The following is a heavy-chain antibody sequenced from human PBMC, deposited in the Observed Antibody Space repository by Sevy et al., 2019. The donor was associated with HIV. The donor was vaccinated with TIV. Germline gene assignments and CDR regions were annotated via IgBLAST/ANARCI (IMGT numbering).Heavy chain of an antibody. CDR2: IKVDGSEI. J-gene: IGHJ6*02. V-gene: IGHV3-7*03. Sequence: GGSLRLSCVASGFTFHTYCMSWVRQAPGKGLEWVAHIKVDGSEIYYVDSVKGRFTISRDNAKNSLYLQMNSLRVEDTGVYYCARDCNSRTCLWGLDVRGQGTTVTVSS. CDR3: ARDCNSRTCLWGLDV. D-gene: IGHD7-27*01. CDR1: GFTFHTYC.